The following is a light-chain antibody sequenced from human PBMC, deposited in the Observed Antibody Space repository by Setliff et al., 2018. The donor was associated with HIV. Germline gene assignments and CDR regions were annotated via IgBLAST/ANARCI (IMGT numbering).Light chain of an antibody. V-gene: IGLV2-11*02. J-gene: IGLJ1*01. Sequence: QSVLTQPPSVSAAPGQKVTISCSGSSSNIGNNYVSWYQHLPGAAPKLLIYDITKRPSGVPDRFSGFKSGNTASLTISGLQADDEADYYCCSYAGTYVFVFGGGTKGTVL. CDR2: DIT. CDR1: SSNIGNNY. CDR3: CSYAGTYVFV.